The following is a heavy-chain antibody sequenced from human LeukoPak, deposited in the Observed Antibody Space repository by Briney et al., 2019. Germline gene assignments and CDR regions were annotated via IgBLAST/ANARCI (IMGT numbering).Heavy chain of an antibody. CDR2: ISSSSSYI. D-gene: IGHD4-17*01. Sequence: GGSLRLSCAASGFTFSSYSMNWVRQAPGKGLEWVSSISSSSSYIYYADSVKGRFTISRDNAKNSLYLQMNSLRAEDTALYHCARDLRHYGDYESFPDYWGQGTLVTVSS. CDR3: ARDLRHYGDYESFPDY. CDR1: GFTFSSYS. V-gene: IGHV3-21*04. J-gene: IGHJ4*02.